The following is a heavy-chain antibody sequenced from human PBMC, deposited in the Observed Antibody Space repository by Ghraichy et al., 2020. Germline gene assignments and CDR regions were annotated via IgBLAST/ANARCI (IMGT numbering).Heavy chain of an antibody. CDR1: GFIFKDYS. Sequence: GESLNISCVASGFIFKDYSMIWVRQAPGKGLECISYISGSGGTTNYADSVKGRFTISRDNSQNPLYLQMNSLRAEDTAVYYCAKRENMVRPPFEYWGQGSLVTVSS. V-gene: IGHV3-23*01. D-gene: IGHD3-10*01. CDR3: AKRENMVRPPFEY. J-gene: IGHJ4*02. CDR2: ISGSGGTT.